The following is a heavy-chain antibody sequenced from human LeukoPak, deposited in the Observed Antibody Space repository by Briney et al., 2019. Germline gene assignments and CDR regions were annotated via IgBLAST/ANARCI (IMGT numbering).Heavy chain of an antibody. V-gene: IGHV3-48*01. CDR3: ARDETIFGVVNRYYFDY. D-gene: IGHD3-3*01. J-gene: IGHJ4*02. CDR1: GFTFSSYS. Sequence: GGSLRLSCAASGFTFSSYSMNWVRQAPGKGLEWVSYISSSSSTIYYADSVKGRFTISRDNAKNSLYLQMNSLRAEDTAVYYCARDETIFGVVNRYYFDYWGQGTLVTASS. CDR2: ISSSSSTI.